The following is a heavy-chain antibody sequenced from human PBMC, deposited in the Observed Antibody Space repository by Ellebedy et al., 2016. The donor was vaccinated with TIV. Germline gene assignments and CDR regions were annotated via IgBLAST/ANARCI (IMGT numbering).Heavy chain of an antibody. CDR3: AKESGFGSEGLDS. CDR2: TWDGSDT. Sequence: GGSLRLSXTASGFSFDAYTMHWVRHVPGKGLEWVSLTWDGSDTFYADSVRGRFTISRDNIKNSLYLQMDSLKTEDAALYYCAKESGFGSEGLDSWGRGSLVTVSS. D-gene: IGHD3-10*01. J-gene: IGHJ4*02. CDR1: GFSFDAYT. V-gene: IGHV3-43*01.